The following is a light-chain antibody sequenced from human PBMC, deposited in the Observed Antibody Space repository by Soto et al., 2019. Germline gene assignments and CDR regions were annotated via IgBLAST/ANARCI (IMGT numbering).Light chain of an antibody. CDR1: QSLLHINGYNY. Sequence: DIVVTQSPLSLPVTPGEPASISCRSSQSLLHINGYNYLDWYLQKPGQCSQLLIYLASSRASGVPDRLSGSGSGTAFTLKMSRVEAEDFGVYYCIQTVQTPCCFGGGTKV. J-gene: IGKJ4*01. CDR2: LAS. CDR3: IQTVQTPCC. V-gene: IGKV2-28*01.